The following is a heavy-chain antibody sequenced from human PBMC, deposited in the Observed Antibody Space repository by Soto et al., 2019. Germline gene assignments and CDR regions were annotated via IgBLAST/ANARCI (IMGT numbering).Heavy chain of an antibody. Sequence: PSETLSLTCTVSGGSISPYYWSWIRQPPGKGLEWIGYIFYSGGTNYNPSLKSRVTISVDTSKNQFSLQLSSVTAADTAVYYCARGTVAALYYFDYWGQGTLVTVS. CDR2: IFYSGGT. J-gene: IGHJ4*02. D-gene: IGHD6-19*01. CDR3: ARGTVAALYYFDY. CDR1: GGSISPYY. V-gene: IGHV4-59*01.